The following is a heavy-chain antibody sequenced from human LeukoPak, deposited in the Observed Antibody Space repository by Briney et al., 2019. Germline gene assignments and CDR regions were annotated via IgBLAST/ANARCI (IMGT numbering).Heavy chain of an antibody. V-gene: IGHV3-30*04. CDR1: GFTFSSYA. CDR2: ISYDGSNK. CDR3: ARDNYDSSGYPGF. D-gene: IGHD3-22*01. Sequence: PGGSLRLSCAASGFTFSSYAMHWVRQAPGKGLEGVAVISYDGSNKYYADSVKGRFTISRDNSKNTLYLQMNSLRAEDTAVYYCARDNYDSSGYPGFWGQGTLVTVSS. J-gene: IGHJ4*02.